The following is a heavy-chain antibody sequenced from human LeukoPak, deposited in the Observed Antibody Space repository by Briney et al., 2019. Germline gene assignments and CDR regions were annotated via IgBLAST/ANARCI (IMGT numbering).Heavy chain of an antibody. Sequence: GGSLRLSCAASGFTFSSSAMNWVRQAPGKGLEWVSTISGGGGSTYYADSVKGRFTISRDNSKNTLYLQVNSLRAEDTAVYYCAKGGKWDVTPFDYWGQGTLVTVSS. V-gene: IGHV3-23*01. J-gene: IGHJ4*02. CDR3: AKGGKWDVTPFDY. CDR2: ISGGGGST. CDR1: GFTFSSSA. D-gene: IGHD1-26*01.